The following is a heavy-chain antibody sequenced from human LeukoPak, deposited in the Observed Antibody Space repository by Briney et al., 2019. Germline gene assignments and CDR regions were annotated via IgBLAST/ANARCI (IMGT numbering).Heavy chain of an antibody. CDR2: IYHTRST. Sequence: PLETLSLTCAVSGYSISSGYYWSCLRQPPGKGVEWIGSIYHTRSTYYDPSLKSRVTISVDTSKNQFSLKLSSVTAADTAVYYCARGYSYGNVYFDYWGQGTLVTVSS. CDR1: GYSISSGYY. CDR3: ARGYSYGNVYFDY. D-gene: IGHD5-18*01. J-gene: IGHJ4*02. V-gene: IGHV4-38-2*01.